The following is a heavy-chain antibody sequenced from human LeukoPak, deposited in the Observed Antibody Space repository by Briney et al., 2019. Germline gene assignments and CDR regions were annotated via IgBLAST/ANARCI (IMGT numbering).Heavy chain of an antibody. CDR2: IYTSGST. V-gene: IGHV4-4*07. Sequence: PSETLSLTCTVSGGSISSYYWSWIRQPAGKGLEWIGRIYTSGSTNYNPSLKSRVTMSVDTSKNQFSLQLNSVTPEDTAVYYCARGVRKYSSGWYARDYYYMDVWGKGTTVTVSS. CDR3: ARGVRKYSSGWYARDYYYMDV. D-gene: IGHD6-19*01. CDR1: GGSISSYY. J-gene: IGHJ6*03.